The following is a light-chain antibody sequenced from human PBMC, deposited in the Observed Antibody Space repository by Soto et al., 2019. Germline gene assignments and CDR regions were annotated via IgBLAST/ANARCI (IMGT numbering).Light chain of an antibody. J-gene: IGKJ4*01. CDR2: DAS. CDR1: QSVSSGY. CDR3: QQSGSTPLT. V-gene: IGKV3-20*01. Sequence: EIVLTQSPGTLSLSPGERATLSCRASQSVSSGYLAWYQQKPGQAPRLLIYDASSRATGIPDRFSGSGSGTDFTLTISRLEPEDFAVYFCQQSGSTPLTFGGGTKVEIK.